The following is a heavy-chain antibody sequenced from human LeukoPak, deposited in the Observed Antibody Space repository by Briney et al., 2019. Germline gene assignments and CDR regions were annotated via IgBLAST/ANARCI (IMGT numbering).Heavy chain of an antibody. D-gene: IGHD1-26*01. J-gene: IGHJ4*02. CDR2: INPSGNN. Sequence: PSETLSLTCAVYSGSFSGYYWSWIRQPPGKGLEWIGEINPSGNNNYNPSLKSRVTISVDPSKNQFSLRLRSVTAADTAVYYCAGGRIVGGSPYYWGQGGLVSVSS. V-gene: IGHV4-34*01. CDR3: AGGRIVGGSPYY. CDR1: SGSFSGYY.